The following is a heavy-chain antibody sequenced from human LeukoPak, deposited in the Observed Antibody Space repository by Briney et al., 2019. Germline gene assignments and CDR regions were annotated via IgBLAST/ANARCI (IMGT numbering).Heavy chain of an antibody. CDR3: SRTHCRHSGSFNFYYFGMDV. CDR1: GGSFSGYY. D-gene: IGHD3-10*01. CDR2: INHSGST. V-gene: IGHV4-34*01. J-gene: IGHJ6*02. Sequence: SETLSLTCAVYGGSFSGYYWSWIRQPPGKGLEWIGEINHSGSTKSNPSLKSRLTMSIDTSKNQFSLRLRSVTAADAAIYYCSRTHCRHSGSFNFYYFGMDVWGRGTTVTVSS.